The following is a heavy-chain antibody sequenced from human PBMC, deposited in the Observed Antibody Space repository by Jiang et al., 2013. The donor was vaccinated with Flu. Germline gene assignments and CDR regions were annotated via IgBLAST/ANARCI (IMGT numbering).Heavy chain of an antibody. V-gene: IGHV4-59*01. CDR3: ARAYYGTHFDY. CDR2: IYYSGNT. D-gene: IGHD3-10*01. J-gene: IGHJ4*03. CDR1: GGSMSSYY. Sequence: GSGLVKPSETLSLTCIVSGGSMSSYYWSWIRQPPGKGLEWIGSIYYSGNTNYNPSLKSRIAISVDTSKNQFSLKVSSVTAADTAIYYCARAYYGTHFDYVGPGRLVTVSS.